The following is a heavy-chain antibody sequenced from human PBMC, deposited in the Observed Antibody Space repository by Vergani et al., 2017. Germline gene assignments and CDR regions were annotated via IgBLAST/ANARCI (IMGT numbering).Heavy chain of an antibody. CDR3: ARLSYDTTPYLQGGYDC. CDR2: ISARYPST. J-gene: IGHJ4*02. D-gene: IGHD3-22*01. V-gene: IGHV3-23*04. CDR1: GFTLNIYS. Sequence: EVQLVESGGGLVKPGGSLRLSCTASGFTLNIYSMNWVRQAPGKGLEWVSAISARYPSTYYADSVKGRFTISRDNSKNMLYLQMNSLRAEDTAVYYCARLSYDTTPYLQGGYDCWGQGTLVSVSS.